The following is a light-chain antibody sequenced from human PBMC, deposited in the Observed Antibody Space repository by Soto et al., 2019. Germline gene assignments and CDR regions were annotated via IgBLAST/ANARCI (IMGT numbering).Light chain of an antibody. J-gene: IGKJ4*01. CDR3: QQCRNWPLT. V-gene: IGKV3-15*01. CDR2: DAS. CDR1: QNVYNN. Sequence: ELVMTHSPATLSVSPGGGATLSCKASQNVYNNLAWYQQRPGQPPRLLIYDASTRATGISARFSGSGYGTEFTLTISSLQSEDFAVYFCQQCRNWPLTFGGGTKVDIK.